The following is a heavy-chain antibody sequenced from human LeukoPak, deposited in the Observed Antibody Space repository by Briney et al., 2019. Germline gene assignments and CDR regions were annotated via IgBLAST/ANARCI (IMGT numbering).Heavy chain of an antibody. CDR2: IDPEDGET. Sequence: ASVKISCNVSGYTSTDYYVHWVQQAPGKGLEWMGLIDPEDGETIYAEEFQGRVSITADTSTDTAYMELSSLRFDDTAVYYCATGHITGGTGFDYWGQGTLVTVSS. D-gene: IGHD1-20*01. CDR1: GYTSTDYY. V-gene: IGHV1-69-2*01. J-gene: IGHJ4*02. CDR3: ATGHITGGTGFDY.